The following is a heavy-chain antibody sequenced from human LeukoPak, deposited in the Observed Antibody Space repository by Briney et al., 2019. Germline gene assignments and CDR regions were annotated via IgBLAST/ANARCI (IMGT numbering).Heavy chain of an antibody. CDR3: ARGGSGWYHYYYYGTDV. CDR2: ISAYNGNT. V-gene: IGHV1-18*01. D-gene: IGHD6-19*01. Sequence: ASVKVSCKASGYTFTSYGISWVRQAPGQGLEWMGWISAYNGNTNYAQKLQGRVTMTTDTSTSTAYMELRSLRSDDTAVYYCARGGSGWYHYYYYGTDVWGQGTTVTVSS. J-gene: IGHJ6*02. CDR1: GYTFTSYG.